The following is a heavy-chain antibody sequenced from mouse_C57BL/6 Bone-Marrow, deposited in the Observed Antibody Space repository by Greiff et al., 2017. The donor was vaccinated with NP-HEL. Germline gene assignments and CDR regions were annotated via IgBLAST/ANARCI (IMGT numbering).Heavy chain of an antibody. Sequence: QVQLKESGAELVKPGASVKMSCKASGYTFTSYWITWVKQRPGQGLEWIGDIYPGSGSTNYNEKFKSKATLTVDTSSSTAYMQLSSLTSEDSAVYYCASDDYEFAYWGQGTLVTVSA. J-gene: IGHJ3*01. CDR3: ASDDYEFAY. CDR2: IYPGSGST. CDR1: GYTFTSYW. V-gene: IGHV1-55*01. D-gene: IGHD2-4*01.